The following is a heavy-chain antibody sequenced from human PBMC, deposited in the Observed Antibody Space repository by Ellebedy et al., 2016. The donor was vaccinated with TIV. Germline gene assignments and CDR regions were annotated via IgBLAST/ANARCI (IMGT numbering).Heavy chain of an antibody. J-gene: IGHJ4*02. V-gene: IGHV1-46*01. D-gene: IGHD3-16*01. Sequence: ASVKVSCXASGYTFTSYYMHWVRQAPGQGLEWMGIINPSGGSTSYAQKFQGRVTMTRDTSTSTVYMELSSLRSEDTAVYYCARLDYGPYYFDYWGQGTLVTVSS. CDR1: GYTFTSYY. CDR2: INPSGGST. CDR3: ARLDYGPYYFDY.